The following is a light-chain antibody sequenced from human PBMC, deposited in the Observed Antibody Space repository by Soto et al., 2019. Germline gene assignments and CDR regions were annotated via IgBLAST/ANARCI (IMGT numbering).Light chain of an antibody. Sequence: QSAVTQPACVSGSPGQSIIISCTGTSTDVGAYNYVSWYQQHPGKAPKLMIYEVSNRPSGVSNRFSASKSGNTASLTISGLQAEDEADYYCSSHSSSSTPYVFGSGTKVTVL. CDR1: STDVGAYNY. J-gene: IGLJ1*01. CDR2: EVS. CDR3: SSHSSSSTPYV. V-gene: IGLV2-14*01.